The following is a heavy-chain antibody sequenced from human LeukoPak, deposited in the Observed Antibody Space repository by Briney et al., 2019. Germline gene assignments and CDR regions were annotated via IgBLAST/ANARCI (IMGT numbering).Heavy chain of an antibody. J-gene: IGHJ4*01. V-gene: IGHV4-39*01. Sequence: SETLSLTCTVSGGSILSSSHYWGWIRQPPGKGLEWIGSIYYSGSSYYNPSLKSRVIISVDTSKNQFSLKLSSVTAADTAVYYCARHVGIGSYFDNCASGTLLTVSS. CDR1: GGSILSSSHY. CDR2: IYYSGSS. D-gene: IGHD3-10*01. CDR3: ARHVGIGSYFDN.